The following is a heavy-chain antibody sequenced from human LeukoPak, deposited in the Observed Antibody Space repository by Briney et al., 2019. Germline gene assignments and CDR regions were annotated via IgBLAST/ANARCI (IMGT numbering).Heavy chain of an antibody. CDR1: EFTFSSYG. V-gene: IGHV3-64*01. CDR3: ARDYNSSWCNWFDP. D-gene: IGHD6-13*01. J-gene: IGHJ5*02. Sequence: PGGSLRLSCVASEFTFSSYGMHWVRQAPGKGLEYVSAITTNGGSTYYANSVKDRFTISRDNSKSTLYLQMGSLRAEDMAVYYCARDYNSSWCNWFDPWGQGTLVTVSS. CDR2: ITTNGGST.